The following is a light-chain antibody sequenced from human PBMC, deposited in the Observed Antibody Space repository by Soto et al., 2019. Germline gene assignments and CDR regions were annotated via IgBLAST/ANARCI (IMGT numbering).Light chain of an antibody. V-gene: IGLV1-47*01. J-gene: IGLJ1*01. Sequence: QSVLTQPPSASGTPGQRVTISCFGSSSNIGSNYVYWYQQLPGTAPKLLIYRNNQRPSGVPDRFSGSKSGTSASLAISGLRSEDEADYYCAAWDDSLSAHVFGTGTKLTVL. CDR3: AAWDDSLSAHV. CDR2: RNN. CDR1: SSNIGSNY.